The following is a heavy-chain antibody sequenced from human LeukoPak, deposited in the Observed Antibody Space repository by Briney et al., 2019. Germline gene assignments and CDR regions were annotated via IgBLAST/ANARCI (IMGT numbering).Heavy chain of an antibody. V-gene: IGHV1-2*02. Sequence: ASVKVSCKASGYTFTGYYMHWVRQAPGQGLEWMGWINPNSGGTNYAQKFQGRVTMTRDTSISTAYMELSRLRSDDTAVYYCHLGVVPAAIRRLGGVDVWGQGTTVTVSS. J-gene: IGHJ6*02. D-gene: IGHD2-2*02. CDR3: HLGVVPAAIRRLGGVDV. CDR1: GYTFTGYY. CDR2: INPNSGGT.